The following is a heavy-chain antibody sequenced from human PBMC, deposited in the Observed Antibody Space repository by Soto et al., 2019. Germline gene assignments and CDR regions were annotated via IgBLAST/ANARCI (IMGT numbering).Heavy chain of an antibody. D-gene: IGHD2-21*02. J-gene: IGHJ3*01. CDR1: GFTFNYYW. Sequence: EVQLVESEGGLVQRGGSLRLSCAASGFTFNYYWMHWVRQAPGQGLVWVSHIHSDGSSTTYADSVKGRFTISRDNAKNTLDLQMNSLRAEDTAVYYFARGDKGGFDLWGQGTTVTVSS. CDR2: IHSDGSST. V-gene: IGHV3-74*01. CDR3: ARGDKGGFDL.